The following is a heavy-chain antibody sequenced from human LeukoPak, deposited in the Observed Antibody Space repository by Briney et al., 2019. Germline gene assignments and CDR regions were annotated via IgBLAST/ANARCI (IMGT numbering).Heavy chain of an antibody. D-gene: IGHD5-12*01. J-gene: IGHJ4*02. Sequence: SETLSLTCAVYGGSFSGYYWSWIRQPPGKGLEWIGEINHSGSTNYNPSLKSRVTISLDTPKNQFSLRLNSVTAADTAVYYCARGVAGYGPYDYWGQGTLVTVSS. CDR3: ARGVAGYGPYDY. V-gene: IGHV4-34*01. CDR2: INHSGST. CDR1: GGSFSGYY.